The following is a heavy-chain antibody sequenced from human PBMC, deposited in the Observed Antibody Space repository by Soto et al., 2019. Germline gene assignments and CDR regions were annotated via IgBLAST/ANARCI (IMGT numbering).Heavy chain of an antibody. J-gene: IGHJ3*02. CDR1: GFTFSDSW. CDR3: GRARRLRGHPFDI. CDR2: ISFDGTAT. Sequence: EVQLVESGGGLVQPGGSLRLSCVASGFTFSDSWMHWVRQAPGKGLMWVSRISFDGTATTSADSVRGRFIISRDNAKNTLFLQMNHLRADYPAMYDCGRARRLRGHPFDIWGQGTVVTVSS. V-gene: IGHV3-74*03. D-gene: IGHD2-21*02.